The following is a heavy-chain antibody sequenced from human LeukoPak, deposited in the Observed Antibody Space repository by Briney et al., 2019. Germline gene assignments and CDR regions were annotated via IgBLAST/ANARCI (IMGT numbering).Heavy chain of an antibody. Sequence: PSQTLCLTCTVSGGSISSGGLYWIWNRQHPGQGLVWIWYIYYSGSTYYNPSLKSRATISVDTSKDQFSLKLNSVTAADTAVYYCARGVGDYVFDPWGQGTLVTVSS. J-gene: IGHJ5*02. CDR2: IYYSGST. D-gene: IGHD4-17*01. V-gene: IGHV4-31*03. CDR3: ARGVGDYVFDP. CDR1: GGSISSGGLY.